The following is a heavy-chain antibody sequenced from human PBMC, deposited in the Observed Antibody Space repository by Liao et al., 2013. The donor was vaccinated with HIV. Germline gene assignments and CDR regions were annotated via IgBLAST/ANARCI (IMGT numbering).Heavy chain of an antibody. Sequence: QVRLQQWGAGLLKPSETLSLTCAVYGDSFSGYYWTWIRQPPGKGLEWIGEITHSGSTNINASLWSRVTISVDTSKNQFSLRLSSVTAAETAVYYCARGTPVTMVRGIIVPTTFDAFDVWGQGTTVTVSS. D-gene: IGHD3-10*01. CDR3: ARGTPVTMVRGIIVPTTFDAFDV. CDR2: ITHSGST. J-gene: IGHJ3*01. CDR1: GDSFSGYY. V-gene: IGHV4-34*01.